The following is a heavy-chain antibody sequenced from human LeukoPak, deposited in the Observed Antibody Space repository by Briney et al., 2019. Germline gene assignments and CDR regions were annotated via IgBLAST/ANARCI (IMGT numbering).Heavy chain of an antibody. CDR1: GYTFTGYY. D-gene: IGHD3-10*01. CDR2: INPNSGGT. CDR3: ARVVEGVGYYYYYYMDV. J-gene: IGHJ6*03. V-gene: IGHV1-2*02. Sequence: GASVKVSCKASGYTFTGYYMHWVRQAPGQGLEWMGWINPNSGGTNYAQKFQGRVTMTRDTSISTAYMELSRLRSDDTAVYYCARVVEGVGYYYYYYMDVWGKGTTVTVSS.